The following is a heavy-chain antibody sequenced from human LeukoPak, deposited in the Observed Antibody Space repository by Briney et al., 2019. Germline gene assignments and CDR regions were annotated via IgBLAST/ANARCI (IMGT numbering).Heavy chain of an antibody. J-gene: IGHJ4*02. V-gene: IGHV1-2*02. D-gene: IGHD3-10*01. CDR1: GYIFYDHY. CDR3: ARAVMVRGARPDY. Sequence: ASVKASCKASGYIFYDHYTYWVRQAPGQGLQWMGWINPKTAGTHYAQEFQGRVTMTRDTSSNTAYMELNRLRSDDTAMYYCARAVMVRGARPDYWGQGTLVSVSS. CDR2: INPKTAGT.